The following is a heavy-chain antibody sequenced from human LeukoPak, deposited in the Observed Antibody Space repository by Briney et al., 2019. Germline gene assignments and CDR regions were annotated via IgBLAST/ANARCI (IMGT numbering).Heavy chain of an antibody. CDR1: GGSISSGSYY. CDR3: ARGVAVAGIYL. D-gene: IGHD6-19*01. J-gene: IGHJ4*02. Sequence: TPSQTLSLTCTVSGGSISSGSYYWSWIRQPAGKGLEGIGRIYTSGSTNYNPSLKSRVTISVDTSKNQFSLKLSSVAAADTAVYYCARGVAVAGIYLWGQGTLVTVSS. CDR2: IYTSGST. V-gene: IGHV4-61*02.